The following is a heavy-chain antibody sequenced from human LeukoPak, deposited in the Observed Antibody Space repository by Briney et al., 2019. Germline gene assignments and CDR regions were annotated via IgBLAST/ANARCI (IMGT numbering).Heavy chain of an antibody. CDR2: IWYDGSNK. CDR1: GFTFSSYG. Sequence: GGSLRLSCAASGFTFSSYGIHWVRQAPGKGLEWVAVIWYDGSNKYYADSVKGRFTISRDNSKNTLYLQMNSLRAEDTAVYYCAAGSTALVAATPFDYWGQGTLVTVSS. J-gene: IGHJ4*02. V-gene: IGHV3-33*01. D-gene: IGHD2-15*01. CDR3: AAGSTALVAATPFDY.